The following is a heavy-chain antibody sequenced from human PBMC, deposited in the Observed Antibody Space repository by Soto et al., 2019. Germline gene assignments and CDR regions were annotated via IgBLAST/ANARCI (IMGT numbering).Heavy chain of an antibody. CDR2: IYPGDSDT. Sequence: PGESLKISCKGSGSSFTRYWIGWVRQMPGKGLEWMGIIYPGDSDTRYSPSFQGQVTISADKSISTAYLQWSSLKASDTAIYYCARRVAAAANVFVTGGNGKLVTVS. D-gene: IGHD6-13*01. CDR1: GSSFTRYW. V-gene: IGHV5-51*01. CDR3: ARRVAAAANVFVT. J-gene: IGHJ3*02.